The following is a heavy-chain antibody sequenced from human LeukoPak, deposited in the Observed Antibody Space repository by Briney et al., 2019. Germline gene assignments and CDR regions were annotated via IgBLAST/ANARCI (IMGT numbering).Heavy chain of an antibody. CDR3: ARGVDSAIDW. J-gene: IGHJ4*02. CDR1: GFTFSSYW. CDR2: INGDGRDK. V-gene: IGHV3-7*01. D-gene: IGHD3-9*01. Sequence: GGSLRLSYAASGFTFSSYWMNWVRQAPGKGLEWVANINGDGRDKYYVGSVRGRFTISRDNADNALYLQMNSLRGDDTAVYYCARGVDSAIDWWGQGTLVTVSS.